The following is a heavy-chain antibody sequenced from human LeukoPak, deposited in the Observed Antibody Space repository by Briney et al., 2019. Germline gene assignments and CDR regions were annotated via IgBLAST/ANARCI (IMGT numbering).Heavy chain of an antibody. CDR3: ARQSYYDFWSGYYMDAFDI. V-gene: IGHV4-4*09. CDR1: GGSISSYY. Sequence: SETLSLTCTVSGGSISSYYWSWIRQPPGKGLEWIGYIYTSGSTNYNPSLKSRVTISVDTSKNQFSLKLSSVTAADTAVYYCARQSYYDFWSGYYMDAFDIWGQGTMVTVSS. D-gene: IGHD3-3*01. J-gene: IGHJ3*02. CDR2: IYTSGST.